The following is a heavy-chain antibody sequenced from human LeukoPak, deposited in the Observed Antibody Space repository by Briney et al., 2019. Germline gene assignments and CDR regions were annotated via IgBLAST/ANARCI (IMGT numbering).Heavy chain of an antibody. CDR3: ARVHSSGWSGVDY. V-gene: IGHV1-69*06. J-gene: IGHJ4*02. D-gene: IGHD6-19*01. CDR1: GGTFSSYA. CDR2: IIPIFGTA. Sequence: SVKVSCKASGGTFSSYAISWVRQAPGQGLEWMGGIIPIFGTANYARKFQGRVTITADKSTSTVYMELSSLRSEDTAVYYCARVHSSGWSGVDYWGQGTLVTVSS.